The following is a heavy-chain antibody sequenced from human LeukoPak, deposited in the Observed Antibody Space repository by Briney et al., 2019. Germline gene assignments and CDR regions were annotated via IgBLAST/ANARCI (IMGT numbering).Heavy chain of an antibody. Sequence: KTSETLSLTCTVSSGSIRSYYWGWVRQPPGKGLEWVGRIYTTGTTQYNPSLKSRVTMSVDTSTNQFSLNLRSMTAAGTAVYYCGRQGYTASYYFFDYWSQGTLVAV. CDR1: SGSIRSYY. D-gene: IGHD1-26*01. CDR2: IYTTGTT. J-gene: IGHJ4*01. V-gene: IGHV4-4*07. CDR3: GRQGYTASYYFFDY.